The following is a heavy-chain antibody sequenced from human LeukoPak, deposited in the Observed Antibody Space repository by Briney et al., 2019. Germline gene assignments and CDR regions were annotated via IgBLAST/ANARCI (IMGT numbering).Heavy chain of an antibody. CDR3: ARDSSDGTIFGGFDY. V-gene: IGHV3-30*04. Sequence: PGGSLRLSCAASGFTFSNFAMHWVRQAPGEGLEWVAVASYDGSNKYYADSVKGRFTISRDNSKNTLYLQMDSLRAEDMAVYYCARDSSDGTIFGGFDYWGQGTLVTVSS. D-gene: IGHD3-3*01. CDR1: GFTFSNFA. CDR2: ASYDGSNK. J-gene: IGHJ4*02.